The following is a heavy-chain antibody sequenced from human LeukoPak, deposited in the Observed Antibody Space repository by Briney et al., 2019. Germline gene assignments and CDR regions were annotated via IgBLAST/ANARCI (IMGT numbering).Heavy chain of an antibody. Sequence: GASVKVSCKVSGNTLTELSMHWVRQAPGKGLEWMGRFDPEDGETIYAQKFQGRVAMTEDTSTDTAYMELSSLRSEDTAVYYCATPSQEGPGYYYYGMDVWGQGTSVTVSS. CDR2: FDPEDGET. CDR3: ATPSQEGPGYYYYGMDV. D-gene: IGHD1-14*01. V-gene: IGHV1-24*01. J-gene: IGHJ6*02. CDR1: GNTLTELS.